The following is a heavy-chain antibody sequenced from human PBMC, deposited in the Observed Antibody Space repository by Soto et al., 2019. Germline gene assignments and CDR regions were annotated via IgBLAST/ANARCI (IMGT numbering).Heavy chain of an antibody. V-gene: IGHV4-59*08. J-gene: IGHJ6*02. CDR2: IYYSGST. CDR1: GGSIRSYY. D-gene: IGHD6-13*01. CDR3: ARRYSSSLDV. Sequence: QVQLQESGPGLVKPSETLSLTCTVSGGSIRSYYWNWIRQPPGKGLEWIGYIYYSGSTSYNPSLKRRVTISVDTSKNQFSLKLSSVTAADTAVYYCARRYSSSLDVWGQGTTVTVSS.